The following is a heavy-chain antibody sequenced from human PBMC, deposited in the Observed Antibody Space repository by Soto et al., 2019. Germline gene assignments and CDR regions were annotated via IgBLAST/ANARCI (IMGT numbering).Heavy chain of an antibody. J-gene: IGHJ3*01. Sequence: QVHLVQSGAEVKKPGASVKVSCMASGYNFIAQNIHWVRQAPGLGLEWMGKMNPNSGGSDNAQEFQGRVTVTRDTSISTVYMDLTSLKYHDPAVYYCARERHLNSPSDALDLWGQGTMVIVSS. D-gene: IGHD1-7*01. CDR3: ARERHLNSPSDALDL. CDR2: MNPNSGGS. V-gene: IGHV1-2*02. CDR1: GYNFIAQN.